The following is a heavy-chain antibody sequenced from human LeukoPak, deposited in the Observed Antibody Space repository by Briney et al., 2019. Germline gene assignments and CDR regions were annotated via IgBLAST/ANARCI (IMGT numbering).Heavy chain of an antibody. Sequence: GESLQISCKGYGYTFTSQWIGWVRQLPGKGLEWMGIVFPRDSDTRYSPSFQGRVTISVDKSINSAYLQWTSLKASDTAIYYCARLNGCIDSWGQGTQVTVSS. V-gene: IGHV5-51*01. J-gene: IGHJ5*01. CDR1: GYTFTSQW. D-gene: IGHD5-24*01. CDR3: ARLNGCIDS. CDR2: VFPRDSDT.